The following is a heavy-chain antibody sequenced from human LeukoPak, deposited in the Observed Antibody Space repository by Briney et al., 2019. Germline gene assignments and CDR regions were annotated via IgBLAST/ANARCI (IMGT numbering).Heavy chain of an antibody. Sequence: ASVKVSCKASGYSFTTYGISSVRQAPGQGLEWMGWISGFNAYTNYAQKLQGRVTMTTDTSTSTAYMEVRGLRSDDTAVYYCARDHWSHYYGSGGEDYFDPWGQGTLVTVSS. CDR1: GYSFTTYG. CDR3: ARDHWSHYYGSGGEDYFDP. J-gene: IGHJ5*02. D-gene: IGHD3-10*01. V-gene: IGHV1-18*01. CDR2: ISGFNAYT.